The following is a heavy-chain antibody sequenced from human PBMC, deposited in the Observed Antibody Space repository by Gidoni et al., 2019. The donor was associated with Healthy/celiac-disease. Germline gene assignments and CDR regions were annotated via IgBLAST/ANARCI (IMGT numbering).Heavy chain of an antibody. CDR1: GFTWSSNG. V-gene: IGHV3-23*01. D-gene: IGHD6-19*01. CDR2: ISGSGVST. CDR3: ASQEGYGIAVSGPSARARVDY. Sequence: VQRLEPGGGLVRPAGPMRLSGAASGFTWSSNGMSWVRQAPGKGLTWVSAISGSGVSTHYADSVKGRFTISRNNSKNTLYLQMNSLRAEDTAVYYCASQEGYGIAVSGPSARARVDYWGQGTLVTVSS. J-gene: IGHJ4*02.